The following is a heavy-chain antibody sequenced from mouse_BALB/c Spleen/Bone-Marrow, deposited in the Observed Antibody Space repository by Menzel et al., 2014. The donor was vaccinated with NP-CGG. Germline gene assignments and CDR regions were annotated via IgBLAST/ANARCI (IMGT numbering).Heavy chain of an antibody. CDR3: ARVLLQYYYAMDY. V-gene: IGHV14-3*02. D-gene: IGHD2-3*01. CDR1: GFNIKDTY. CDR2: IDPANGNT. Sequence: EVQLQQSGAELVKPGASVKLSCTASGFNIKDTYMHWVKQRPEQGLEWIGRIDPANGNTKYDPKFQGKATITADTSSSTAYLQLSSLTSEDTAVYYCARVLLQYYYAMDYWGQGTSVTVSS. J-gene: IGHJ4*01.